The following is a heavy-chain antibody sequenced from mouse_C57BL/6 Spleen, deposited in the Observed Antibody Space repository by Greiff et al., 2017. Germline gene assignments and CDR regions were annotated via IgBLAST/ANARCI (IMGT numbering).Heavy chain of an antibody. CDR2: FDPYSGGT. J-gene: IGHJ3*01. CDR3: ARNYSTRSWFAY. Sequence: QVQLQQPGAELVKPGASVKLSCKASGYTFTSYWMHWVKQRPGRGLEWIGRFDPYSGGTKYNEKFKGKATLTVDKPSSTAYLQLSSLTSDDSAVYYCARNYSTRSWFAYWGQGTLVTVSA. V-gene: IGHV1-62-3*01. CDR1: GYTFTSYW. D-gene: IGHD1-1*01.